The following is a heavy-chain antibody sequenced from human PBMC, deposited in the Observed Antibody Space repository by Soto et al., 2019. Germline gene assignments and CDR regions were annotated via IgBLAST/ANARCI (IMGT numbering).Heavy chain of an antibody. J-gene: IGHJ6*02. CDR3: ARRPAVVPAAIDYYGMDV. CDR2: INHSGST. V-gene: IGHV4-34*01. CDR1: GGSFSGYY. Sequence: SETLSLTCAVYGGSFSGYYWSWIRQPPGKGLEWIGEINHSGSTNYNPSLKSRVTISVDTSKNQFSLKLSSVTAADTAVYYCARRPAVVPAAIDYYGMDVWGQGNTV. D-gene: IGHD2-2*01.